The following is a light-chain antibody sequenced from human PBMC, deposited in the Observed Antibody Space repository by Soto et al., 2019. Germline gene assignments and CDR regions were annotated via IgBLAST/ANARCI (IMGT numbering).Light chain of an antibody. Sequence: IQMTTSPSTLAGSVGDRVTITCRASQTISSWLAWYQQKPGEAPKLLISAASSLGSGVPSRFSGSGSGTDFTLTISSLQPEDFATYYCQQANSFPFTCGGGTKV. CDR2: AAS. V-gene: IGKV1-12*01. CDR1: QTISSW. J-gene: IGKJ4*01. CDR3: QQANSFPFT.